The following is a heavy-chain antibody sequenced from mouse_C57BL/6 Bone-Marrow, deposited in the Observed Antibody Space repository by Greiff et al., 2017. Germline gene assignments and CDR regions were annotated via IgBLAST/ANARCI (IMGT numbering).Heavy chain of an antibody. CDR3: AREKDKWSDFDD. Sequence: QVQLQQPGAELVMPGASVKLSCKASGYTFTSYWMHWVKQRPGRGLEWIGEIDPPDSYTNYNQKFKGKATLTVDKSSSTAYMQLSSLTSEDSAVYYCAREKDKWSDFDDWGPGTTGTVSS. CDR1: GYTFTSYW. J-gene: IGHJ2*01. CDR2: IDPPDSYT. V-gene: IGHV1-69*01. D-gene: IGHD1-3*01.